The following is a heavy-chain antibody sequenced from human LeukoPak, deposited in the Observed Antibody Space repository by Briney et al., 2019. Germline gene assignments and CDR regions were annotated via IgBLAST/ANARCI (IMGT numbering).Heavy chain of an antibody. V-gene: IGHV3-21*01. CDR1: GFTFSSYE. CDR3: ASSRYDSSGYYGIIGY. J-gene: IGHJ4*02. CDR2: ITSSSIYK. D-gene: IGHD3-22*01. Sequence: GGSLRLSCAASGFTFSSYEMNWVRQAPGKGLEWVSSITSSSIYKYYADSVKGRFTISRDNAKKSLYLQMNSLRAEDTAVYYCASSRYDSSGYYGIIGYWGQGTLVTVSS.